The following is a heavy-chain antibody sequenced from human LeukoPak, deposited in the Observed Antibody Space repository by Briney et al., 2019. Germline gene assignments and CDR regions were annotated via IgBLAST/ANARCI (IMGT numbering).Heavy chain of an antibody. CDR3: ARGDDEANWGSSDY. V-gene: IGHV3-33*08. Sequence: GGSLRLSCGASGFTFRSYGMHWVRQAPGKGLEWVAVIWYDGSNKYYADSVKGRFTISRDNSKNTLYLQMNSLRAEDTAVYYCARGDDEANWGSSDYWGQGTLVTVSS. CDR1: GFTFRSYG. J-gene: IGHJ4*02. D-gene: IGHD7-27*01. CDR2: IWYDGSNK.